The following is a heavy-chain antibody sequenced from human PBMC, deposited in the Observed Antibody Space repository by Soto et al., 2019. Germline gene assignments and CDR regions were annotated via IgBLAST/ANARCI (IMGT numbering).Heavy chain of an antibody. CDR1: GRSISSSSYS. J-gene: IGHJ4*02. V-gene: IGHV4-39*01. CDR3: ARILVKRYDSSGSK. Sequence: KPSETLYLTCTVSGRSISSSSYSWGLIRQPPGKGLEWIGSIYYSGSTYYNPSLKSRVTISVDTSKNQFSLKLSSVTAADTAVYYCARILVKRYDSSGSKWGQGTLVTVSS. CDR2: IYYSGST. D-gene: IGHD3-22*01.